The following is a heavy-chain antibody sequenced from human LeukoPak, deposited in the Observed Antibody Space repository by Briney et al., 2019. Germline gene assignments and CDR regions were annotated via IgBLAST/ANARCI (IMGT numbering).Heavy chain of an antibody. CDR1: GYTFTGYY. CDR2: INPNSGGT. V-gene: IGHV1-2*02. CDR3: ATLSGGSYGGENAFDI. J-gene: IGHJ3*02. D-gene: IGHD1-26*01. Sequence: ASVKVSCKASGYTFTGYYMHWVRQAPGQGLEWMGWINPNSGGTNYAQKFQGRVTMTRDTSISTAYMELSRLRSDDTAVYYCATLSGGSYGGENAFDIWGQGTMVTVSS.